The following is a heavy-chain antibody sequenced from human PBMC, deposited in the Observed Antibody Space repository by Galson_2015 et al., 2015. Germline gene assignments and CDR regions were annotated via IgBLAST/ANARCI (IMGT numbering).Heavy chain of an antibody. CDR1: GYTFTSYG. Sequence: SVKVSCKASGYTFTSYGISWVRQAPGQGLEWMGWISAYNGNTNYAQKLQGRVTMTTDTSTSTAYMELRSLRSDDTAVYYCAREWGVGGVLRYLDWFMFNSGMDVWGQGTLVTVSS. CDR3: AREWGVGGVLRYLDWFMFNSGMDV. CDR2: ISAYNGNT. J-gene: IGHJ6*02. V-gene: IGHV1-18*01. D-gene: IGHD3-9*01.